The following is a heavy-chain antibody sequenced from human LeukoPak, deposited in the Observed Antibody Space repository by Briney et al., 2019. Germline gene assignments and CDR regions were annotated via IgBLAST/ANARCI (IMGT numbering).Heavy chain of an antibody. J-gene: IGHJ3*02. D-gene: IGHD2-2*01. CDR3: AKDLCSSTSCYLDI. V-gene: IGHV3-30*02. CDR1: GFTFNNYG. Sequence: HPGGSLRLSXAASGFTFNNYGMHWVRQAPGRGLEWVAFIRYDGSKKYYADSVRGRFTISRDNSKNTLYLQVNSLRVEDTAVYYCAKDLCSSTSCYLDIWGQGAMVTVSS. CDR2: IRYDGSKK.